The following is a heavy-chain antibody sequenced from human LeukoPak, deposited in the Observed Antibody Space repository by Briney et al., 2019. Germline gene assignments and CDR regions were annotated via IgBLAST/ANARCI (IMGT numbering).Heavy chain of an antibody. Sequence: GGSLRLSCAASGFTFSSYSMNWVRQAPGKGLEWVSYISNTGSTIYYADSVKGRFTISRDNAKNSLYLQMNSLRAEDTAVYYCAREATGFDYWGQGTLVTVSS. CDR3: AREATGFDY. J-gene: IGHJ4*02. V-gene: IGHV3-48*04. CDR1: GFTFSSYS. CDR2: ISNTGSTI.